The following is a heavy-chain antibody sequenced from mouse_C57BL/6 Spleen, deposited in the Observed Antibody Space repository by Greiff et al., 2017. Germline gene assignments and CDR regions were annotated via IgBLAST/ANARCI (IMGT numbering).Heavy chain of an antibody. Sequence: VKLMESGAELVRPGASVTLSCKASGYTFTDYEMHWVKQTPVHGLEWIGAIDPETGGTAYNQKFKGKAILTADKSSSTAYMELRSLTSEDSAVYYCTRSHYDYSFDYWGQGTTLTVSS. CDR3: TRSHYDYSFDY. D-gene: IGHD2-4*01. J-gene: IGHJ2*01. V-gene: IGHV1-15*01. CDR1: GYTFTDYE. CDR2: IDPETGGT.